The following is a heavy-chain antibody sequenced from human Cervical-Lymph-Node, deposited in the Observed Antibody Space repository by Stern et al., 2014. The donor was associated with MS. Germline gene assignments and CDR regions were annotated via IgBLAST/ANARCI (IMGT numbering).Heavy chain of an antibody. CDR2: IYYSGST. J-gene: IGHJ4*02. D-gene: IGHD3-16*01. V-gene: IGHV4-59*01. CDR1: GGSISSYY. Sequence: QVQLQESGPGLVKPSETLSLTCTVSGGSISSYYWSWIRQPPGKGLEWIGYIYYSGSTNYNPSLKSRVTISVDTSKNQFSLNLIPVTAADTAVYYCARAKGGPYFAYWGQGTLVTVSS. CDR3: ARAKGGPYFAY.